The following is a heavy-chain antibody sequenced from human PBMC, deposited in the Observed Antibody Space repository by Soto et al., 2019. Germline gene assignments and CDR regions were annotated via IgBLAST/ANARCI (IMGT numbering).Heavy chain of an antibody. CDR2: IYHSGST. V-gene: IGHV4-4*02. CDR3: ARDRGLRGISTTTARYYYYGMDV. D-gene: IGHD2-2*01. CDR1: GGSISSSNW. Sequence: SETLSLTCAVSGGSISSSNWWSWVRQPPGKGLEWIGEIYHSGSTNYNPSLKSRVTISVDKSKNQFSLKLSSVTAADTAVYYCARDRGLRGISTTTARYYYYGMDVWGQGTTVTVSS. J-gene: IGHJ6*02.